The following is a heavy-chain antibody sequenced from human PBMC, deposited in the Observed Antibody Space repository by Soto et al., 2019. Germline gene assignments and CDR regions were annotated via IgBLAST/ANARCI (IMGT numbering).Heavy chain of an antibody. D-gene: IGHD3-10*01. CDR2: INHSGST. CDR3: ARDGILWFGELLTSRFDP. J-gene: IGHJ5*02. CDR1: GGSFSGYY. Sequence: SETLSLTCAVYGGSFSGYYWSWIRQPPGKGLEWIGEINHSGSTNYNPSLKSRVTVSVDTSKNQFSLKLSSVTAADTAVYYCARDGILWFGELLTSRFDPWGQGTLVTVSS. V-gene: IGHV4-34*01.